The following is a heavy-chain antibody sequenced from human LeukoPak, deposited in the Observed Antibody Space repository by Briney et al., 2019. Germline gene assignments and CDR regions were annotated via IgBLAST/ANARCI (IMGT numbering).Heavy chain of an antibody. J-gene: IGHJ4*02. CDR2: IYYSGST. CDR1: GGSISSYY. V-gene: IGHV4-59*01. D-gene: IGHD5-18*01. Sequence: PSETLSLTCTVSGGSISSYYWSWLRQPPGKGLEWIGYIYYSGSTNYNPSLKSRVTISVDTSKNQFSLKLSSVTAADTAVYYRARDLDRYSYGPGYWGQGTLVTVSS. CDR3: ARDLDRYSYGPGY.